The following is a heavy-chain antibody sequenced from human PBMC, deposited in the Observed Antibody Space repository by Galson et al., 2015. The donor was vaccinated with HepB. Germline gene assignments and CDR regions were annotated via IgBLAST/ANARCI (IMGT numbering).Heavy chain of an antibody. V-gene: IGHV3-30*04. Sequence: SLRLSCAASGFTFSSYAMHWVRQAPGKGLEWVAVISYDGSNKYYADSVKGRFTISRDNSKNTLYLQMNSLRAEDTAVYYCAREEVVVGGYYGMDVWGQGTLVTVS. CDR2: ISYDGSNK. CDR3: AREEVVVGGYYGMDV. D-gene: IGHD1-26*01. J-gene: IGHJ6*02. CDR1: GFTFSSYA.